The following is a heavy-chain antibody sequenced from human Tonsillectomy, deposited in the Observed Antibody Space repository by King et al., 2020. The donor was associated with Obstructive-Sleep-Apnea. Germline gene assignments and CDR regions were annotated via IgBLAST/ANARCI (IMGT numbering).Heavy chain of an antibody. CDR1: GVTFNSYA. CDR3: ARDPDFWSCYDTPLAIDY. J-gene: IGHJ4*02. Sequence: VQLVESGGGVVQPGRSLRLSCTASGVTFNSYAMHWVRQAPGKGLEWMTVISYDGNNKYYADYVKGRFAISRDNSKNTLYLQMKSLRGEDTAVYYCARDPDFWSCYDTPLAIDYWGQGTLVTVSS. D-gene: IGHD3-3*01. CDR2: ISYDGNNK. V-gene: IGHV3-30*09.